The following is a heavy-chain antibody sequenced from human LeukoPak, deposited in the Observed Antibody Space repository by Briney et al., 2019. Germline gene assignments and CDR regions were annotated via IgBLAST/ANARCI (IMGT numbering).Heavy chain of an antibody. V-gene: IGHV3-43D*03. Sequence: PGGSLRLSCAASGFTFEDYAMHWVRQATGKGLEWVSLISWDGGSTYYADSVKGRFTISRDNSKNSLYLQMNSLRAEDTALYYCAKGKGVTTKGLMDVWGKGTTVTVSS. D-gene: IGHD1-14*01. CDR3: AKGKGVTTKGLMDV. CDR2: ISWDGGST. J-gene: IGHJ6*04. CDR1: GFTFEDYA.